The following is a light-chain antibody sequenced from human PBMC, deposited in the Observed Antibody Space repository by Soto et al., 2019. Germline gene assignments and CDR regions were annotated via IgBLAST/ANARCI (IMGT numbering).Light chain of an antibody. CDR2: GAS. CDR3: QQYNNWPYT. J-gene: IGKJ2*01. V-gene: IGKV3-15*01. CDR1: QSVSSN. Sequence: EIVMTQSPATLSVSPGERATLSCRASQSVSSNLAWYQQKPGQAPRLLVYGASTSATGIPARFSGSGSGTEFTLTISSLQSEDFAVYYCQQYNNWPYTFGQGTQLEIK.